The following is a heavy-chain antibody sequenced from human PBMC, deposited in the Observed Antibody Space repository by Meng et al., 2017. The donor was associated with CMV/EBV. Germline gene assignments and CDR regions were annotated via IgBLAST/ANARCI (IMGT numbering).Heavy chain of an antibody. J-gene: IGHJ4*02. D-gene: IGHD2-15*01. CDR3: ARAPGIWSPYYFDY. V-gene: IGHV6-1*01. CDR2: TYYRSKWYN. Sequence: TLSLPRSISRDSVSSHSAAWNWIRQSPSRGLEWLGRTYYRSKWYNDYAVSVKSRITINPDTSKNQFSLQLNSVTPEDTAVYYCARAPGIWSPYYFDYWGQGTLVTVSS. CDR1: RDSVSSHSAA.